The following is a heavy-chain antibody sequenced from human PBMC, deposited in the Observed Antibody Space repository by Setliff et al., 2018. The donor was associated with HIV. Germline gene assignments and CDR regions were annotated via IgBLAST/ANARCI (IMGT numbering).Heavy chain of an antibody. CDR3: ARDGGEWRWTIDY. J-gene: IGHJ4*02. D-gene: IGHD3-16*01. Sequence: ASVKVSCKASGYTFTTYGISWVRQAPGQGLEWMGWISAYNGNTKYAQKVQGRVTMTTDISTSTAYMELRSLRPDDTAVYYCARDGGEWRWTIDYWGQGTLVTVSS. V-gene: IGHV1-18*01. CDR1: GYTFTTYG. CDR2: ISAYNGNT.